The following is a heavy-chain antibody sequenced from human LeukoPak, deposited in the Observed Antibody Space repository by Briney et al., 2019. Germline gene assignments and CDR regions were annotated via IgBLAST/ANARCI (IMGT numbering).Heavy chain of an antibody. J-gene: IGHJ4*02. D-gene: IGHD4-17*01. V-gene: IGHV3-21*01. Sequence: GGSLRLSCAASGFTFGGYSMSWVRQAPGKGLEWVSSISSTSRSISYADSLKGQFTISRDNARNSLYLQMNNLRVEDTAVYYCAREGYGDYYFDYRGQGTLVTVSS. CDR3: AREGYGDYYFDY. CDR2: ISSTSRSI. CDR1: GFTFGGYS.